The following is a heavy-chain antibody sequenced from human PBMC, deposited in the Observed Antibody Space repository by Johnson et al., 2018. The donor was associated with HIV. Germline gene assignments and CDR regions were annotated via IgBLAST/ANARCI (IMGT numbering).Heavy chain of an antibody. CDR3: ARDNWNYNAFDI. CDR2: IWYDGSNK. CDR1: GFNFSSYG. D-gene: IGHD1-7*01. J-gene: IGHJ3*02. V-gene: IGHV3-33*01. Sequence: QLVESGGGVVQPGRSLRLSCAASGFNFSSYGMHWVRQAPGKGLEWVAVIWYDGSNKYYADSVKGRFTISRDNSKNTLYLQMNSLRAEDTAVYYCARDNWNYNAFDIWGQGTMVTVSS.